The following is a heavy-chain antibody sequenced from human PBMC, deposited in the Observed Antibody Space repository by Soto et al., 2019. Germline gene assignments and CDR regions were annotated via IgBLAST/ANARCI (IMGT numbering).Heavy chain of an antibody. CDR3: ATSIAVAGTGDYFDY. V-gene: IGHV4-39*01. Sequence: PSETLSLTCTVSGGSISSSSYYWGWIRQPPGKGLEWIGSIYYSGSTYYNPSLKSRVTISVDTSKNQFSLKLSSVTAADTAVYYCATSIAVAGTGDYFDYWGQGTLVTVSS. D-gene: IGHD6-19*01. CDR2: IYYSGST. CDR1: GGSISSSSYY. J-gene: IGHJ4*02.